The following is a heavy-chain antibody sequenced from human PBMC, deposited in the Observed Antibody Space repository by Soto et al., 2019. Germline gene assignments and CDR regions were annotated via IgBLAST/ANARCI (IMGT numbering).Heavy chain of an antibody. CDR1: GGTFGSYA. CDR3: ATALGCRSTSCTLDY. D-gene: IGHD2-2*01. CDR2: ISPVSGAA. Sequence: QVQLVQSGAEVKKPGSSVKVSCKASGGTFGSYAFSWVRQAPGQGLEWMGGISPVSGAAHYAQKFQGRVTITADESTSKAYMELSSLSSHDTAVYYCATALGCRSTSCTLDYWGQGTRVIVSS. V-gene: IGHV1-69*01. J-gene: IGHJ4*02.